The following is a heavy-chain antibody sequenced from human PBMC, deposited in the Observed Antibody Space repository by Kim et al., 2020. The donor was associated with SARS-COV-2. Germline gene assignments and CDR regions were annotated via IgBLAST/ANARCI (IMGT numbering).Heavy chain of an antibody. CDR3: ARHRVRRGSGSGTCWFDP. CDR1: GGSISSSSYY. J-gene: IGHJ5*02. D-gene: IGHD3-10*01. V-gene: IGHV4-39*01. Sequence: SETLSLTCTVSGGSISSSSYYWGWIRQPPGKGLEWIGSIYYSGSTYYNPSLKSRVTISVDTSKNQFSLKLSSVTAADTAVYYCARHRVRRGSGSGTCWFDPGGQGTLVTVSS. CDR2: IYYSGST.